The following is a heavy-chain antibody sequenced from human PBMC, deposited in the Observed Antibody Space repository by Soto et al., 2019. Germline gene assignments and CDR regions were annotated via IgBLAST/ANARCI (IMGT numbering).Heavy chain of an antibody. CDR2: FVPIVGTT. CDR3: AIGSTYSGEFEF. V-gene: IGHV1-69*01. D-gene: IGHD1-26*01. J-gene: IGHJ4*02. Sequence: VQLVQSGAEVKQPGSSEKVSCKASGGTFSSYTVTWVRQAPGQGLEWMGGFVPIVGTTDYSQNYQGRLTSTADESATTGYMELSSLTSDDTARYYCAIGSTYSGEFEFWGQGTLVTVSS. CDR1: GGTFSSYT.